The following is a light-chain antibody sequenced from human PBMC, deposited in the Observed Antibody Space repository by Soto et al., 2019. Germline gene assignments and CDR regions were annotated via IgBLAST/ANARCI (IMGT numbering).Light chain of an antibody. CDR2: DAS. J-gene: IGKJ3*01. Sequence: DIQMTQSPSSLSASVGDRVTSTCQASQDNSDYLNWYHQKPGKAPKFLIYDASYLETGVPSRFSGSGSGTDFTVTISSLQPEDIGTYYCQQYQSLPFTFGPGTTVDIK. CDR3: QQYQSLPFT. V-gene: IGKV1-33*01. CDR1: QDNSDY.